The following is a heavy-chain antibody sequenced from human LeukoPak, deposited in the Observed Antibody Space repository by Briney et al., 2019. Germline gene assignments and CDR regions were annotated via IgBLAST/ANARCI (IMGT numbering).Heavy chain of an antibody. V-gene: IGHV4-61*08. Sequence: SETLSLTCTVSGDPISSHSDYKWTWIRQPPGKGLEWIGYSYHSGNTNYNPSLKSRVTISVDTSKNQFSLKLTSVTAADTAVYYCAREYSGFDYWGQGTLVTVSS. J-gene: IGHJ4*02. CDR1: GDPISSHSDY. CDR2: SYHSGNT. D-gene: IGHD5-12*01. CDR3: AREYSGFDY.